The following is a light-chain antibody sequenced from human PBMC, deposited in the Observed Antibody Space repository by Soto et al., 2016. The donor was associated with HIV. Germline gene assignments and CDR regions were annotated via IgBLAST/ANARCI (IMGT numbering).Light chain of an antibody. CDR2: KAS. V-gene: IGKV1-5*03. Sequence: DIQMTQSPSTLSASVGDRVTITCRASQSINSWLAWYQQKAGKAPKLLIYKASSLESGVPSRFSGSGSGTEFTLTISSLQPEDFATYYCQQLNSYMYTFGQGTKLEIK. CDR1: QSINSW. J-gene: IGKJ2*01. CDR3: QQLNSYMYT.